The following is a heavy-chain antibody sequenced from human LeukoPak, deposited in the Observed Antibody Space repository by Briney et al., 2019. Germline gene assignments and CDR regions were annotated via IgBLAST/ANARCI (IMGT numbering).Heavy chain of an antibody. V-gene: IGHV3-23*01. Sequence: GGSLRLSCAASGFTFNSYAMYWVRQAPGKGLEWISGIFGSGGSPHYADSVKGRFTISRDNSQEIVYLQLDSLRVEDTALYYCGKTAVGYSSGRYPGWPVDYWGQGALVTVSS. CDR3: GKTAVGYSSGRYPGWPVDY. CDR2: IFGSGGSP. J-gene: IGHJ4*02. CDR1: GFTFNSYA. D-gene: IGHD2-15*01.